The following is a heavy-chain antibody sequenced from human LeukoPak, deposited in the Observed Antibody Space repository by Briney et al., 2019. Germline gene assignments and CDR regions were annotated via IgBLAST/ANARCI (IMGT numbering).Heavy chain of an antibody. D-gene: IGHD1-26*01. CDR3: TKRQGPTSGSYDYFDP. Sequence: SETLSLTCTVSGGSISGNYWSWIRQPPGQGLEWIAYIHSSGYTNYNPSLKGRVTISVDTSNNQFSLKVTSVTAADTAMYYCTKRQGPTSGSYDYFDPWGQGALVTVSS. CDR1: GGSISGNY. CDR2: IHSSGYT. V-gene: IGHV4-4*09. J-gene: IGHJ5*02.